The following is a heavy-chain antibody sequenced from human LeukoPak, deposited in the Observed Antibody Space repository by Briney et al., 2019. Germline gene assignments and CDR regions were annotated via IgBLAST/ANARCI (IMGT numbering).Heavy chain of an antibody. CDR2: ISSNGGFT. CDR3: ARDGKGIYFDY. V-gene: IGHV3-64*02. Sequence: PGGSLRLSCAAYGFTVSSYAMHWVRQAPGKGLEYVSAISSNGGFTYYAVSVKGRFTISRDNSKNTLYLQMGSLRAEDMAVYYCARDGKGIYFDYWGQGTLVTVSS. J-gene: IGHJ4*02. D-gene: IGHD1-26*01. CDR1: GFTVSSYA.